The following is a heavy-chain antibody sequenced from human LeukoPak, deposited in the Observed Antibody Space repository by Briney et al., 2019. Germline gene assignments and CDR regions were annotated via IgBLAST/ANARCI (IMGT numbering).Heavy chain of an antibody. D-gene: IGHD2/OR15-2a*01. V-gene: IGHV3-48*01. CDR3: TRDTHFYDY. J-gene: IGHJ4*02. Sequence: GGSLRLSCATCGFSYNSYGMNWVRQAPGKGMEWDSYISVSDGTIYYADSVKGRFTISSDNAKNSLFLQMNSLRVEDTAIYYCTRDTHFYDYWGQGTLVTVSS. CDR2: ISVSDGTI. CDR1: GFSYNSYG.